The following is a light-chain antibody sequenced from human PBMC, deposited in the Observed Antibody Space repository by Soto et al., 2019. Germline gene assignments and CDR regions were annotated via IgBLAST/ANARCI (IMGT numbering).Light chain of an antibody. J-gene: IGKJ5*01. V-gene: IGKV3-20*01. CDR2: GAS. CDR3: QQYGSF. CDR1: QSVSSSY. Sequence: EIVLTQSPGTLSLSPGERATLSCRASQSVSSSYLAWYQQKPGQAPRLLIYGASSRATGIPDRFSGSGSRTDFTLTISRLEPEDFAVYYCQQYGSFFGQGTRLEIK.